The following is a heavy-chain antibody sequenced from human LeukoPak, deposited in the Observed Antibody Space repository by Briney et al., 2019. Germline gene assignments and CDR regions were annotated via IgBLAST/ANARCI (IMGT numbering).Heavy chain of an antibody. D-gene: IGHD3-10*01. Sequence: GGSLRLSCAAAGCTFSSYWMSWVRQAPGKGLEWVANIKQDGSEKYYVDSVKGRFTISRGNAKNSLYLQMNSLRAEDTAVYYCARDPGTMVRGGHYYYYGMDVWGQGTTVTVSS. CDR1: GCTFSSYW. V-gene: IGHV3-7*01. J-gene: IGHJ6*02. CDR3: ARDPGTMVRGGHYYYYGMDV. CDR2: IKQDGSEK.